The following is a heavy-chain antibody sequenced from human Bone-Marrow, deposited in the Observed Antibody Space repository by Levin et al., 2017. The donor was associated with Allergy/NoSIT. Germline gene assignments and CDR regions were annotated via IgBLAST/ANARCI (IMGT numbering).Heavy chain of an antibody. V-gene: IGHV3-7*01. CDR3: ATGTESDYPLNYFDS. Sequence: TGGSLRLSCIGSGFMFNNYWMSWVRQAPGKGLEWVADIRQDGSERYYQDSVKGRFTISRDNAKKSLFLEMKFLSAEDTAMYYCATGTESDYPLNYFDSGGQGTLVTVSS. D-gene: IGHD4-17*01. J-gene: IGHJ4*02. CDR1: GFMFNNYW. CDR2: IRQDGSER.